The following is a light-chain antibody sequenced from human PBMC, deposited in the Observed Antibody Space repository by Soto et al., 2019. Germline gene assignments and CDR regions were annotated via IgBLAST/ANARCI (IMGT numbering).Light chain of an antibody. CDR3: QQSYTTPWT. V-gene: IGKV1-39*01. Sequence: TQSPGTLSLSPGERATLSCRASQSVSSSYLAWYQQKPGKAPKLLIYAAPSLQSGVPSRFSGSGSGTDFTLTISSLQPEDFATYYCQQSYTTPWTFGQGTKVEIK. J-gene: IGKJ1*01. CDR1: QSVSSSY. CDR2: AAP.